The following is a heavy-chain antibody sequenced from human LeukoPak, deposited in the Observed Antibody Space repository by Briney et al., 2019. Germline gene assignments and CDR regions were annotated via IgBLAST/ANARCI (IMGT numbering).Heavy chain of an antibody. V-gene: IGHV4-59*01. J-gene: IGHJ3*02. D-gene: IGHD3-22*01. CDR3: ARATYYDSSGYYFNAFDI. CDR2: IYYSGST. CDR1: GGSISSYY. Sequence: PSETLSLTCTVSGGSISSYYWSWIRQPPGKGLEWIGYIYYSGSTNYNPSLKSRVTISVDASKNQFSLKLSSVTAADTAVYYCARATYYDSSGYYFNAFDIWGQGTMVTVSS.